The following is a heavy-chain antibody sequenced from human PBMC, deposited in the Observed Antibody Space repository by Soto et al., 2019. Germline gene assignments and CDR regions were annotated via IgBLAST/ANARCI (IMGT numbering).Heavy chain of an antibody. CDR3: ARGQQLAFAPLFDY. CDR2: INHSGST. CDR1: GGSFSGYY. V-gene: IGHV4-34*01. J-gene: IGHJ4*02. D-gene: IGHD6-13*01. Sequence: PSETLCLTCAVYGGSFSGYYWSWIRQPPGKGLEWIGEINHSGSTNYNPSLKSRVTISVDTSKNQFSLKLSSVTAADTAVYYCARGQQLAFAPLFDYWGQGTLVTVS.